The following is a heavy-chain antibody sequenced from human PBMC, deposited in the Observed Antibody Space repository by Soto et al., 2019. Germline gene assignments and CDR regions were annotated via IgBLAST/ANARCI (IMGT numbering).Heavy chain of an antibody. D-gene: IGHD3-3*01. CDR1: GASISDGNYY. CDR2: VYYSGST. CDR3: ARGRFLDF. Sequence: QVQLQESGPGLVKPSQILSLTCSVSGASISDGNYYWTWIRQSPARGLEWIGYVYYSGSTYYNPSLQSRVTISADTSNNYYSLKLNSVTVADTAVYFCARGRFLDFWGQGILVTVSS. V-gene: IGHV4-30-4*01. J-gene: IGHJ4*02.